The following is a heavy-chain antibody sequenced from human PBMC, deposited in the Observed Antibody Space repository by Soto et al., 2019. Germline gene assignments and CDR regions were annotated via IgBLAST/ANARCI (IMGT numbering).Heavy chain of an antibody. V-gene: IGHV1-2*04. CDR3: ARDGTDIVVVPAAMDYYYYGMDV. CDR1: GYTFTGYY. CDR2: INTNSGGT. D-gene: IGHD2-2*01. J-gene: IGHJ6*02. Sequence: ASVKVSCKASGYTFTGYYMHWVRQAPGQGLEWMGWINTNSGGTNYELKLKGWVTITRDTSISTANKEMSRLRSDDTAVYYCARDGTDIVVVPAAMDYYYYGMDVWGQGTTVTVSS.